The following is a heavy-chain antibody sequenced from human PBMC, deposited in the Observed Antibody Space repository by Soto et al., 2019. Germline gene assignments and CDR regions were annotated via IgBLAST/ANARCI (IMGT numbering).Heavy chain of an antibody. D-gene: IGHD2-2*01. J-gene: IGHJ5*02. CDR3: ARNSDCSSTSCPENWFDP. Sequence: KASETLSLTCTVSGGSISSGGYYWSWIRQHPGKGLEWIGYIYYSGSTYYNPSLKSRVTISVDTSKNQFSLKLSSVTAADTAVYYCARNSDCSSTSCPENWFDPWGQGTLVTVSS. CDR2: IYYSGST. V-gene: IGHV4-31*03. CDR1: GGSISSGGYY.